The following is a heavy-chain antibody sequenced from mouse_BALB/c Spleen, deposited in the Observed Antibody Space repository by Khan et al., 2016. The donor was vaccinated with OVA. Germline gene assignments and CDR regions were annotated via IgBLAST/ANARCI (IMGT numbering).Heavy chain of an antibody. CDR2: ISYSGSN. CDR3: ARYECDYGGAFAY. D-gene: IGHD2-4*01. V-gene: IGHV3-8*02. J-gene: IGHJ3*01. CDR1: GDSITSGY. Sequence: EVQLQQSGPSLVKPSQTLSLTCSVTGDSITSGYWNWIRKFPGNKLEYMGYISYSGSNYYNPSLKSRISISRDTYKNQYYLQLNSVYTEDTATYFCARYECDYGGAFAYWGQGTLVTVSA.